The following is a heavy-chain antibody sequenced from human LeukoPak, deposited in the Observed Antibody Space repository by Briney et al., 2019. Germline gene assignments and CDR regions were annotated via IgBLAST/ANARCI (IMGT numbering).Heavy chain of an antibody. D-gene: IGHD3-16*01. Sequence: PGGSLRLSCAASGFTFSSYAMSWVRQAPGKGLEWVSDISGSGSNTYYADSVKGRFTISRDNSKNTLYLQMNSLRAEDTAVYYCAKSGGVRFDPWGQGTLVTVSS. CDR3: AKSGGVRFDP. CDR1: GFTFSSYA. J-gene: IGHJ5*02. CDR2: ISGSGSNT. V-gene: IGHV3-23*01.